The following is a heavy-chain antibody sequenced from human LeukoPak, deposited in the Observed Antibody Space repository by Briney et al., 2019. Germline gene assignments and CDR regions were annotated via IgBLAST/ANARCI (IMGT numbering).Heavy chain of an antibody. Sequence: PSETLSLTCTVSGGSISSYYWSWIRQPPGKGLEWIGYIYYSGSTNYNPSLKSRVTISVDTPKNQFSLKLSSVTAADTAVYYCASGTYSSSEYYFDYWGQGTLVTVSS. CDR1: GGSISSYY. J-gene: IGHJ4*02. CDR3: ASGTYSSSEYYFDY. D-gene: IGHD6-6*01. CDR2: IYYSGST. V-gene: IGHV4-59*01.